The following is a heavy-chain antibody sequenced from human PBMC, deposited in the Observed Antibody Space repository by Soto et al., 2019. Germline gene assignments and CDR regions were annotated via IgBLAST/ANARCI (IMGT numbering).Heavy chain of an antibody. CDR3: ARLFDFSDS. D-gene: IGHD3-9*01. CDR2: IFYSGST. Sequence: QVQLQESGPGLLRPSETLSLTCTVSGGSISNYYWSWVRQPPGKGLEWIGYIFYSGSTKYNPSLKSRVTISVDTSKNQISLKLSSVTAADTAVYYCARLFDFSDSWGPGTLVTVSS. V-gene: IGHV4-59*08. J-gene: IGHJ4*02. CDR1: GGSISNYY.